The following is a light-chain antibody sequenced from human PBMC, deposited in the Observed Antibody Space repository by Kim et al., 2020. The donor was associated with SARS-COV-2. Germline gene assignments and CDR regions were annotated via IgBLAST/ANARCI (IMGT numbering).Light chain of an antibody. V-gene: IGLV3-1*01. CDR3: QAWDSSVV. J-gene: IGLJ2*01. Sequence: VSMSPGQTASITCSGDKLGDKYACWYQQKPGQSPVLVIYQDSKRPSGIPERFSGSNSGNTATLTISGTQAMDEADYYCQAWDSSVVFGGGTQLTVL. CDR2: QDS. CDR1: KLGDKY.